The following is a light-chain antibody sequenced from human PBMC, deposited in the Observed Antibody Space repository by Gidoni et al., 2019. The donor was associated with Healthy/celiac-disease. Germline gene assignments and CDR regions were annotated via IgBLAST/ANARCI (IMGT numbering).Light chain of an antibody. CDR3: QQSYSTLSIT. CDR1: QSISSY. J-gene: IGKJ5*01. V-gene: IGKV1-39*01. CDR2: AAS. Sequence: DIQITQSPSSLAASVGDRVTLTCRASQSISSYLNWYQQKPGKAPKLLIYAASSLQSEVPSRFSGSGSGTDFTLTISSLQPEDFATYYCQQSYSTLSITFGQGTRLEIK.